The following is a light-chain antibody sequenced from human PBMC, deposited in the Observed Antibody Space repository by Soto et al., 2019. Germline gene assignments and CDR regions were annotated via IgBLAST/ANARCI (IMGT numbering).Light chain of an antibody. CDR1: QSASSSY. CDR3: QQCGSSPVT. CDR2: GAS. V-gene: IGKV3-20*01. J-gene: IGKJ1*01. Sequence: EIVLTQSPGTLSLSPGERATLSCRASQSASSSYLAWYQQKPGQAPRLLIYGASSRATGVPERFSGSGSGTDFTLTISRLEPEDFAVYYCQQCGSSPVTFGQGTKVEIK.